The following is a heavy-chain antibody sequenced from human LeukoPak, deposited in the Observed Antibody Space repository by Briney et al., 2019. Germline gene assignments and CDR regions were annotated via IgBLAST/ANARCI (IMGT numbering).Heavy chain of an antibody. D-gene: IGHD6-19*01. J-gene: IGHJ4*02. CDR3: ARDRVGSGWPRPWYFEF. CDR2: INPNTGAT. CDR1: GYTFTGYY. Sequence: ASVKVSCKPSGYTFTGYYLHWVRQAPGQGLEWMGWINPNTGATIYAEKFQGRFTMTRDTSIDTAYMEVRSLRSDDTAVYYCARDRVGSGWPRPWYFEFWGQGTLITVSS. V-gene: IGHV1-2*02.